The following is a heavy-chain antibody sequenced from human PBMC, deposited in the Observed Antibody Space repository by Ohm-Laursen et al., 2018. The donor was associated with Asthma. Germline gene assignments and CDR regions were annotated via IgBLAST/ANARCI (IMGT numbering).Heavy chain of an antibody. CDR1: GGSISSGGYY. CDR2: IYYSGIT. J-gene: IGHJ4*02. V-gene: IGHV4-31*03. Sequence: TLSLTCTVSGGSISSGGYYWSWIRQHPGKGLEWIGYIYYSGITYSNPPLRSRVSISVDTSRNQFSLKLTPVTAADTAVYYCARGTFYYESTGYYFFDHWGQGALVTVSS. D-gene: IGHD3-22*01. CDR3: ARGTFYYESTGYYFFDH.